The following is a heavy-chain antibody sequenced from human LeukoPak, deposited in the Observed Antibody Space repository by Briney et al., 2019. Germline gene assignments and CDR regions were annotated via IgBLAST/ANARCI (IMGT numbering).Heavy chain of an antibody. CDR1: GFTFSAYW. J-gene: IGHJ3*02. CDR3: ARDILQAIPSGAFDI. D-gene: IGHD3-10*01. Sequence: GGSLRLFCAASGFTFSAYWMHWVRQVPGKGLVWVSRINNDGTATFFADSVKGRFTISRDNAKNSLYLQMNSLRAEDTAVYYCARDILQAIPSGAFDIWGQGTMVTVSS. CDR2: INNDGTAT. V-gene: IGHV3-74*01.